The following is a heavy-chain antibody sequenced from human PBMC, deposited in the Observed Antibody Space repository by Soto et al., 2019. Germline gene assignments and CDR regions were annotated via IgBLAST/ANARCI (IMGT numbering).Heavy chain of an antibody. D-gene: IGHD2-21*01. CDR3: ARGPLTSTWSWFPFDH. CDR2: IYYSGST. Sequence: SETLSLTCTVSGGSISSGGYYWSWIRQHPGKGLEWIGYIYYSGSTYYNPSLKSRVTISVDTSKNQFSLKLSSVTAADTAVYYCARGPLTSTWSWFPFDHWGQGTLGTVYS. CDR1: GGSISSGGYY. V-gene: IGHV4-31*03. J-gene: IGHJ5*02.